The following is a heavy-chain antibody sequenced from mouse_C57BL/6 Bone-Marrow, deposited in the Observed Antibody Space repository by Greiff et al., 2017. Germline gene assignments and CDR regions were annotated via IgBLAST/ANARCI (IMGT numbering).Heavy chain of an antibody. CDR2: LWGGGST. CDR1: GFSLTSYG. V-gene: IGHV2-9*01. Sequence: VQRVESGPGLVAPSQSLSIPCTVSGFSLTSYGVDWVRQRQGKGLEWVGVLWGGGSTNYNSAPMSRLSISKDNSTSQVFLKMNSLQTEDTAMYYFAEYWGYGCNDWYLDVWGTGTTVTVSS. D-gene: IGHD1-1*01. CDR3: AEYWGYGCNDWYLDV. J-gene: IGHJ1*03.